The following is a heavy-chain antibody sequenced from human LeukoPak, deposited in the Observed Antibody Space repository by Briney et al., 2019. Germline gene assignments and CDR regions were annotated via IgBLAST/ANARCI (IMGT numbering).Heavy chain of an antibody. CDR1: RFIFSSYA. Sequence: GRSLRLSCAASRFIFSSYAMHWVRQAPGKGLEWVAVISYDGSNKFYADSVRGRFTISRDNSKNTLFLQMNSLRPEDTAVYYCARGPDYDILADYFDYWGQGTLVTVSS. D-gene: IGHD3-9*01. CDR3: ARGPDYDILADYFDY. CDR2: ISYDGSNK. V-gene: IGHV3-30*04. J-gene: IGHJ4*02.